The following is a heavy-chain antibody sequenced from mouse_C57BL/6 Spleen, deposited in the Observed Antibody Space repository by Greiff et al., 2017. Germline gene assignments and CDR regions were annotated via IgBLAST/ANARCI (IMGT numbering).Heavy chain of an antibody. CDR1: GYTFTSYW. CDR2: IDPSDSYT. J-gene: IGHJ2*01. Sequence: VQLQQPGAELVMPGASVKLSCKASGYTFTSYWMHWVKQRPGQGLEWIGEIDPSDSYTNYNQKFKGKSTLTVDKSSRTAYMPLSSLTSEDSAVYYCARLGPYYFDYWGQGTTLTVSS. D-gene: IGHD4-1*01. V-gene: IGHV1-69*01. CDR3: ARLGPYYFDY.